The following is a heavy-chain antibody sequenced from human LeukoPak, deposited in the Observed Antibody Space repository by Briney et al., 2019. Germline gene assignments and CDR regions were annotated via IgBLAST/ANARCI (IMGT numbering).Heavy chain of an antibody. CDR3: AKDKDYYMDV. CDR1: AFTFSDYW. V-gene: IGHV3-7*03. J-gene: IGHJ6*03. Sequence: GGSLRLSCATSAFTFSDYWMSWVRQTPGKGLEWVANIKEDGSEKYYVDSVKGRFTISRDNAKNSLYLQMNSLRAEDTAVYYCAKDKDYYMDVWGKGTTVTVSS. CDR2: IKEDGSEK.